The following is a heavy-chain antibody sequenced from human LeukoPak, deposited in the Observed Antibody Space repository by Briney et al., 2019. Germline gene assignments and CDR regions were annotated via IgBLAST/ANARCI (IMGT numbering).Heavy chain of an antibody. J-gene: IGHJ6*02. CDR3: ARDRIPNGRTNDYYYYGMDV. CDR2: IIPIFGTA. D-gene: IGHD1-26*01. CDR1: GGTFSSYA. Sequence: SVKVSCKASGGTFSSYAISWGRQAPGQGLEWMGRIIPIFGTANYAQKFQGRVTITADESTSTAYMELSSLRSEDTAVYYCARDRIPNGRTNDYYYYGMDVWGQGTTVTVSS. V-gene: IGHV1-69*13.